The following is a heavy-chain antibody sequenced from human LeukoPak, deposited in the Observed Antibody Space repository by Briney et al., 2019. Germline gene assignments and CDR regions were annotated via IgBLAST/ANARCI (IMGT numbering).Heavy chain of an antibody. J-gene: IGHJ6*03. V-gene: IGHV1-2*02. Sequence: ASVKVSCKASGYTFTGYYMHWVRQAPGQGLEWMGWINPNSGGTNYAQKFQGRVTMTRDTSISTAYMELSRLRSDDTAVYYCARGGNEWTQERHYMDVWGKGTTVTISS. CDR2: INPNSGGT. CDR1: GYTFTGYY. D-gene: IGHD5-18*01. CDR3: ARGGNEWTQERHYMDV.